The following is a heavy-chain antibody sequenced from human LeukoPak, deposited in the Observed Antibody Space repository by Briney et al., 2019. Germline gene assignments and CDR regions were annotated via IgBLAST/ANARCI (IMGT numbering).Heavy chain of an antibody. CDR1: GGSFSGYY. CDR2: INHSGST. CDR3: ARYLSGGSGSCYDY. V-gene: IGHV4-34*01. D-gene: IGHD1-26*01. J-gene: IGHJ4*02. Sequence: PSETLSLTCAVYGGSFSGYYWSWIRHPPGKGLELIGEINHSGSTNYNPSLKSRVTISVDTSKNQFSLKLSSVTAADTAVYYCARYLSGGSGSCYDYWGQGTLVTVSS.